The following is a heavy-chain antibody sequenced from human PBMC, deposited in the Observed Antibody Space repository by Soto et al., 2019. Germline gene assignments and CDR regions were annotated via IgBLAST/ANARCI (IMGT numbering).Heavy chain of an antibody. CDR1: GGSISSGDYY. Sequence: PSETLSLTCTVSGGSISSGDYYWSWIRQPPGKGLEWIGYIYYSGSTYYNPSLKSRVTISVDTSKNQFSLKLSSVTAADTAVYYCARESPAKDGSYFDYWGQGTMVTVYS. J-gene: IGHJ4*02. CDR3: ARESPAKDGSYFDY. V-gene: IGHV4-30-4*01. CDR2: IYYSGST.